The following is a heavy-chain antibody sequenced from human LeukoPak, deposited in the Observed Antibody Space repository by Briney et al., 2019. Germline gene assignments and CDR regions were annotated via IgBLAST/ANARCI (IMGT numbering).Heavy chain of an antibody. CDR3: GRDANYHVSSDYYEALDI. D-gene: IGHD3-22*01. CDR2: IRGDESRK. J-gene: IGHJ3*02. CDR1: GFSFSNYW. Sequence: PGGSLRLSCAASGFSFSNYWMTWLRQAPGKGLEWVANIRGDESRKYYLDSVTGRFTISRDNAKNSLYLQMNSLRAEDTAVYYCGRDANYHVSSDYYEALDIWGQGTMVTVSS. V-gene: IGHV3-7*01.